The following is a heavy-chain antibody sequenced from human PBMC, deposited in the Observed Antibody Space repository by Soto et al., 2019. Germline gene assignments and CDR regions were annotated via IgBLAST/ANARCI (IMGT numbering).Heavy chain of an antibody. Sequence: SETLSLTCTVSGGSISSGDYYWSWIRQPPGKGLEWIGYIYYGGSTYYNPSLKSRVTISVDTSKNQFSLKLSSVTAADTAVYYCSREIPESDDYSNNVGWFDPWGQGTLVTVSS. D-gene: IGHD4-4*01. CDR2: IYYGGST. CDR1: GGSISSGDYY. CDR3: SREIPESDDYSNNVGWFDP. V-gene: IGHV4-30-4*01. J-gene: IGHJ5*02.